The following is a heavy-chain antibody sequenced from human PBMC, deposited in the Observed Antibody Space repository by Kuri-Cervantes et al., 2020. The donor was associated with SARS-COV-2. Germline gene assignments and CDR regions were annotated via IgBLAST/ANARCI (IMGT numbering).Heavy chain of an antibody. CDR2: IYSGGST. D-gene: IGHD4-17*01. Sequence: GESLKISCAASGFDFSRSAMHWVRQAPGKGLEWVSVIYSGGSTYYADSVKGRFTISRDNSKNTLYLQMNSLRAEDTAVYYCARDSYGDIYYYYGMDVWGRGTTVTVSS. V-gene: IGHV3-66*01. CDR1: GFDFSRSA. J-gene: IGHJ6*02. CDR3: ARDSYGDIYYYYGMDV.